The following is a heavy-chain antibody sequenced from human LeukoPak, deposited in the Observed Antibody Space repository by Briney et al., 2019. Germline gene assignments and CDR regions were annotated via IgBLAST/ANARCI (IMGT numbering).Heavy chain of an antibody. D-gene: IGHD3-3*02. CDR2: ISSSGSTK. V-gene: IGHV3-48*03. J-gene: IGHJ4*02. CDR1: GFTFSSYD. CDR3: AGDHFAEPIDY. Sequence: AGSLTLSCEASGFTFSSYDMNWVRQAPGKGLEWVSYISSSGSTKYYADPVKGRFTIARDNAKNSLYLQMNSLSAEDTAVDYCAGDHFAEPIDYWGQGTLVTVSS.